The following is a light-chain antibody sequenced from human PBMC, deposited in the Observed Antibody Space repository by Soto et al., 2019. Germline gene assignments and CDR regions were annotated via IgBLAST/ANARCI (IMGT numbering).Light chain of an antibody. J-gene: IGKJ5*01. CDR3: MQSVQHPIT. CDR2: EIS. V-gene: IGKV2D-29*01. CDR1: YXLLHSDGKTY. Sequence: IVLIQSPLSLSVTPCQPASISCKXSYXLLHSDGKTYFYWYLQKPGQPPHSLIYEISNRFSGVPDRISGGGSGANFTLKISRVEAEDAAVYFCMQSVQHPITFGQGTRLEIK.